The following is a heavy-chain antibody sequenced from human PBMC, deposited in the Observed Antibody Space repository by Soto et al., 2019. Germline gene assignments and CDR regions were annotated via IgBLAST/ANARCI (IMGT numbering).Heavy chain of an antibody. J-gene: IGHJ4*02. Sequence: EVQVLESGGGLVQPGGSLRLSCAASGFTFSNYGMSWVRQAPGKGLEWVSSISGSGGRTYYADSVKGRFTISRDNSKNTLYLQTDSLRAEDTAFYYCAKSDCSGGSCYFPFDCWAREPWSPSPQ. CDR1: GFTFSNYG. V-gene: IGHV3-23*01. CDR2: ISGSGGRT. CDR3: AKSDCSGGSCYFPFDC. D-gene: IGHD2-15*01.